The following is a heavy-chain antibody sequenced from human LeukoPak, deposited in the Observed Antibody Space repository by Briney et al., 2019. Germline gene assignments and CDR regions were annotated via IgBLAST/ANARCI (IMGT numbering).Heavy chain of an antibody. Sequence: GGSLRLSCAASGFTFSSYGMHWVRQAPGKGLEWVAFIRYDGSNKYYADSVKGRFTISRDNSKNTLYLQMNSLRAEDTAVYYCAKDSPRVGYGDYAGHYFDYWGQGTLVTVSS. D-gene: IGHD4-17*01. J-gene: IGHJ4*02. CDR3: AKDSPRVGYGDYAGHYFDY. CDR2: IRYDGSNK. CDR1: GFTFSSYG. V-gene: IGHV3-30*02.